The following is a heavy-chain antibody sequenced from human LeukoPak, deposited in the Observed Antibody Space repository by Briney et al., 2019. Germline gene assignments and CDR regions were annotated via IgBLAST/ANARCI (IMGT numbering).Heavy chain of an antibody. V-gene: IGHV3-53*01. CDR2: IYSGGST. Sequence: PGGSLRLSCAASGFTVSSNYMSWVRQAPGKGLEWVSVIYSGGSTYYADSVKGRFTISRDNSKNTLYLQMNSLRAEDTAVYYCAKAPRFGDHATEYYYYYMHVWGKGTTVTVSS. D-gene: IGHD3-16*01. CDR1: GFTVSSNY. J-gene: IGHJ6*03. CDR3: AKAPRFGDHATEYYYYYMHV.